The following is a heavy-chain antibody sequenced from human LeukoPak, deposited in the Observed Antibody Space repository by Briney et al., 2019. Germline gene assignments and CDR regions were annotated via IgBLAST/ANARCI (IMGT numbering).Heavy chain of an antibody. D-gene: IGHD3-3*01. V-gene: IGHV3-21*01. CDR2: ISSSSSYI. J-gene: IGHJ3*02. CDR1: GFTFSSYS. CDR3: ARDRSRFLEWLSDAFDI. Sequence: GGSLRLSYAATGFTFSSYSMTWVRQAPGKGLEWVSSISSSSSYIYYADSVKGRFTISRDNAKNSLYLQMNSLRAEDTAVYYCARDRSRFLEWLSDAFDIWGQGTMVTVSS.